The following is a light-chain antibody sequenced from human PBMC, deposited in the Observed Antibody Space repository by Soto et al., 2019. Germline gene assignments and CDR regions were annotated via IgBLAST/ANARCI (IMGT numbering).Light chain of an antibody. CDR1: SNDVGGYNS. Sequence: QSALTQPPSASGSPGQSVTIFCSGTSNDVGGYNSVSWYQQHPGQAPKLLIQEVAKRPSGVPDRFSGSKSGNTASLTVSGLQSEDEAYYYCTSSAGGYTVIFGGGTKLTVL. V-gene: IGLV2-8*01. CDR3: TSSAGGYTVI. J-gene: IGLJ2*01. CDR2: EVA.